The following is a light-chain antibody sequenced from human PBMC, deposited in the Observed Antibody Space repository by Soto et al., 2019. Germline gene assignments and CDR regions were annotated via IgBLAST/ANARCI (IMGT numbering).Light chain of an antibody. Sequence: DIQMTQSPSSLSASVVDRVTIICQASQDITNYLNWYQQKPGKAPKLLIYDASNLETGVPSRYSGSASGTHFSFTISSLQPEDIATYYCQQSDNVPFTFGQGTRLEMK. CDR3: QQSDNVPFT. J-gene: IGKJ5*01. CDR1: QDITNY. V-gene: IGKV1-33*01. CDR2: DAS.